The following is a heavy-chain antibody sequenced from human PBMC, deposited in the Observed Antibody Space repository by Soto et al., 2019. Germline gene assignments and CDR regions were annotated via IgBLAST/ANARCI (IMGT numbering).Heavy chain of an antibody. V-gene: IGHV1-69*13. CDR3: ARDVEDCSGGSCYRWFDP. Sequence: ASVKVSCKASGGTFSSYAISWVRQAPGQGLEWMGGIIPIFGTANYAQKFQGRVTITADESTSTAYMELSSLRSEDTAVYYCARDVEDCSGGSCYRWFDPWGQGTLVTVSS. CDR1: GGTFSSYA. CDR2: IIPIFGTA. D-gene: IGHD2-15*01. J-gene: IGHJ5*02.